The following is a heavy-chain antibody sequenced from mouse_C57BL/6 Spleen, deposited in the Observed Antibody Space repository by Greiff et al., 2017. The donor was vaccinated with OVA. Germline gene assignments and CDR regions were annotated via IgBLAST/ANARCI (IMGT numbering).Heavy chain of an antibody. CDR2: ISYSGST. J-gene: IGHJ2*01. Sequence: EVKLQESGPGLAKPSQTLSLTCSVTGYSITSDYWNWIRKFPGHKLEYMGYISYSGSTYYNPSLKSRISITRDTSKNQYYLQLNSVTTEDTATDYCASYKDWDVAKYFDDWGQGTTLTVAS. D-gene: IGHD4-1*01. CDR1: GYSITSDY. V-gene: IGHV3-8*01. CDR3: ASYKDWDVAKYFDD.